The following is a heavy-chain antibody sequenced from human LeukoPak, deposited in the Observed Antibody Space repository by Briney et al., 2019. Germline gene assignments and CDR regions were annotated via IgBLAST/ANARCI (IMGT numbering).Heavy chain of an antibody. CDR2: VDPEDGET. J-gene: IGHJ4*02. Sequence: GASVKISCNVSVYTFTDYYMHWVQQAPGKGLEWMGLVDPEDGETIYAEKFQGRVTITADTSTDTAYMELSSLRSEDTAVYYCAAVFGGVSPYFDYWGQGTLVTVSS. CDR3: AAVFGGVSPYFDY. D-gene: IGHD3-16*01. CDR1: VYTFTDYY. V-gene: IGHV1-69-2*01.